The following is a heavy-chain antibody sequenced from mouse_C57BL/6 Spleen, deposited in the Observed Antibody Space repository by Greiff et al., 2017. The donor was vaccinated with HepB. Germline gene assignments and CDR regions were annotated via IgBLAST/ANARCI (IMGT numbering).Heavy chain of an antibody. Sequence: EVMLVESGGGLVKPGGSLKLSCAASGFTFSDYGMHWVRQAPEKGLEWVAYISSGSSTIYYADTVKGRFTISRDNAKNTLFLQMTSLRSEDTAMYYCARGSYYYGTVDYWGQGTTLTVSS. CDR3: ARGSYYYGTVDY. D-gene: IGHD1-1*01. CDR2: ISSGSSTI. J-gene: IGHJ2*01. V-gene: IGHV5-17*01. CDR1: GFTFSDYG.